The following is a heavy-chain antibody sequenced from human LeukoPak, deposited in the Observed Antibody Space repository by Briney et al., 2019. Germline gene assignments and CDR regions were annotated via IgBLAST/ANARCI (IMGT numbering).Heavy chain of an antibody. J-gene: IGHJ4*02. Sequence: GGSLRLSCAASGFTLSSYWMSWVRQAPGKGLEWVANIKQDGSEKYYVDSVKGRFTISRDNAKNSLYLQMNSLRAEDTAVYYCARESPTRSFDYWGQGTLVTVSS. D-gene: IGHD4-17*01. V-gene: IGHV3-7*01. CDR3: ARESPTRSFDY. CDR2: IKQDGSEK. CDR1: GFTLSSYW.